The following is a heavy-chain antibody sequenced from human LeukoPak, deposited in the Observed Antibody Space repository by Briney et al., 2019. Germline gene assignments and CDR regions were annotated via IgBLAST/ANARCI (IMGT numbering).Heavy chain of an antibody. J-gene: IGHJ4*02. CDR3: ARDTLYCGGDCPFDY. Sequence: ASVKVSCKASGGTFSSYAISWVRQAPGQGLEWMGGIIPIFGTANYAQKFQGRVTITADESTSTAYMELSSLRSEDTAVYYCARDTLYCGGDCPFDYWGQGTLVIVSS. CDR2: IIPIFGTA. V-gene: IGHV1-69*13. CDR1: GGTFSSYA. D-gene: IGHD2-21*02.